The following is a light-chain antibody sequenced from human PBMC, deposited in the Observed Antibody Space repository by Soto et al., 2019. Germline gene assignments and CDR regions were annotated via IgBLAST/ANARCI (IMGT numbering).Light chain of an antibody. Sequence: EIVLTQSPGTLSLSPGERVTLSCGASQSVSSYLAWYQQKPGLAPRLLIYDASTWATGVPDRFSASGSGTEFTLTISRLEPEDFAVYYCQQYGTSPTFGGGTKVDIK. CDR1: QSVSSY. CDR2: DAS. J-gene: IGKJ4*01. CDR3: QQYGTSPT. V-gene: IGKV3D-20*01.